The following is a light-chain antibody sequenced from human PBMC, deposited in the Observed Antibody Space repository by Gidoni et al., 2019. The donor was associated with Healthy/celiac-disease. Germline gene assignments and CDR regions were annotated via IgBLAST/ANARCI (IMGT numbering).Light chain of an antibody. J-gene: IGLJ2*01. CDR1: SSNIGSNY. CDR2: RNN. Sequence: QSVLTQPPSASCTPGQRVTISCSGSSSNIGSNYVYWYQHLPGTAPKLLIYRNNQRPSGGPDRFSGSKSGTSASLAISGLRSEDEADYYCAAWDDSMSGPVLGGGTKLTVL. V-gene: IGLV1-47*01. CDR3: AAWDDSMSGPV.